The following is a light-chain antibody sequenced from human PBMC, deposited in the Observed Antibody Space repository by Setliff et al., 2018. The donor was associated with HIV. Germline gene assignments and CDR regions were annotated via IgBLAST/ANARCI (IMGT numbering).Light chain of an antibody. CDR1: SSNVGDNA. CDR3: ASWDVSLNGDV. Sequence: TASGAPGQKVIISCSGSSSNVGDNAVSWYQQFTGAASKLLTCSTNLRPSGLPARFSGSKSGTSASLSISGLHSEDEADYFCASWDVSLNGDVFGTGTKVTVL. CDR2: STN. V-gene: IGLV1-44*01. J-gene: IGLJ1*01.